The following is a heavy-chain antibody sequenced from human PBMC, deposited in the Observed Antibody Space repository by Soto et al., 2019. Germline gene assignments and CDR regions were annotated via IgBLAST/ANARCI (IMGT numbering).Heavy chain of an antibody. J-gene: IGHJ6*02. CDR1: GFTFSDYA. V-gene: IGHV3-30*18. D-gene: IGHD2-21*02. Sequence: WGSLRLSCSTSGFTFSDYAMHWFRQAPGQGLEWVAAISFDGSNTYYADSLTGRFTISRDPSKNTLYLDMNSLRPEDTAVYYCAKIRMVTAMFQMDVWGQGTTVTVSS. CDR3: AKIRMVTAMFQMDV. CDR2: ISFDGSNT.